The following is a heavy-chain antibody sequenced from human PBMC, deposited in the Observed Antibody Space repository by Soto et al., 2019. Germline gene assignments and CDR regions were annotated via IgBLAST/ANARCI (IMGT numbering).Heavy chain of an antibody. CDR2: IYTSGST. Sequence: PSETLSLTCTVSGGSISSYYWSWIRQPAGEGLEWIGRIYTSGSTNYNPSLKSRVTMSVDTSKNQFSLKLSSVTAADTAVYYCARTHITAAGTSFDYWGQGTLVTVSS. J-gene: IGHJ4*02. CDR3: ARTHITAAGTSFDY. CDR1: GGSISSYY. V-gene: IGHV4-4*07. D-gene: IGHD6-13*01.